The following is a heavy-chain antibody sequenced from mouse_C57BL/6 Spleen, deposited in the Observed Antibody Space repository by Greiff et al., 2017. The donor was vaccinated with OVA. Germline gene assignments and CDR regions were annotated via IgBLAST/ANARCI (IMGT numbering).Heavy chain of an antibody. CDR3: ARDTDYGSSYYYAMDY. Sequence: EVHLVESGPGLVKPSQSLSLTCSVTGYSITSGYYWNWIRQFPGNKLEWMGYISYDGSNNYNPSLKNRISITRDTSKNQFFLKLNSVTTEDTATYYCARDTDYGSSYYYAMDYWGQGTSVTVSS. V-gene: IGHV3-6*01. CDR2: ISYDGSN. J-gene: IGHJ4*01. CDR1: GYSITSGYY. D-gene: IGHD1-1*01.